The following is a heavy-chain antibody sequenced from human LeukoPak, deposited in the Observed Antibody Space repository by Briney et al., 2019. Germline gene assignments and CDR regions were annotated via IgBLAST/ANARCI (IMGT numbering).Heavy chain of an antibody. Sequence: PSEPLSLTCTVSGGSISSSSYYCGWIRQPPGKGLEWIVGIYYSGITYYNPSLKSQLTISVDTYKYQFSLKLSSVTAADTAVYYCARRGEVWFDTWGQGTLVTVSS. J-gene: IGHJ5*02. D-gene: IGHD5-12*01. CDR3: ARRGEVWFDT. CDR1: GGSISSSSYY. V-gene: IGHV4-39*01. CDR2: IYYSGIT.